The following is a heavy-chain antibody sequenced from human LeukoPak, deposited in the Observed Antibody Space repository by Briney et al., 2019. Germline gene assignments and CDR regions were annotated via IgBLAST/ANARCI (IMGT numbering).Heavy chain of an antibody. V-gene: IGHV1-46*01. CDR3: AREGSSSPGPFDY. Sequence: SSVKVSCKASGYTFTSYYMHWVRQAPAQGLEWIGIINPSSGSTSYAQKFQGRVTMTRDTSTSTVYMELSSLRSEDTAVYYCAREGSSSPGPFDYWGQGTLVTVSS. CDR2: INPSSGST. D-gene: IGHD6-6*01. CDR1: GYTFTSYY. J-gene: IGHJ4*02.